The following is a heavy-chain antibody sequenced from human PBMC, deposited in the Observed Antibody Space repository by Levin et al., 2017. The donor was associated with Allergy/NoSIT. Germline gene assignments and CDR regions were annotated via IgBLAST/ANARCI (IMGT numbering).Heavy chain of an antibody. V-gene: IGHV2-5*02. Sequence: SGPTLVKPTQTLTLTCTFSGFSLSTTGVGVGWIRQPPGKALEWLALIYWDDDKRYSPSLKSRLTITKDTSKNQVVLTMTNMDPVDTATYYCAHFDYYDSSGYHRHVDYWGQGTLVTVSS. CDR3: AHFDYYDSSGYHRHVDY. J-gene: IGHJ4*02. CDR2: IYWDDDK. D-gene: IGHD3-22*01. CDR1: GFSLSTTGVG.